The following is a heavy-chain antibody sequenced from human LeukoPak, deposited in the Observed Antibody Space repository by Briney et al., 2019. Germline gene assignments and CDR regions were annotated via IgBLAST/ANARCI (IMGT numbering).Heavy chain of an antibody. CDR2: ISGSGGST. Sequence: GGSLRLSCAASGFTFSSYAMSWVRQAPGKGLEWVSAISGSGGSTYYADSVKGRFTISRDNSKNSLYLQMNSLRAEDTALYYCAKDTSSSPWYFDYWGQGTLVTVSS. V-gene: IGHV3-23*01. CDR1: GFTFSSYA. CDR3: AKDTSSSPWYFDY. D-gene: IGHD6-13*01. J-gene: IGHJ4*02.